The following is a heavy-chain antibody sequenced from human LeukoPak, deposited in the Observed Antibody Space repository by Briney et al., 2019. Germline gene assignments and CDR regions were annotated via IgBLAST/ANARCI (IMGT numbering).Heavy chain of an antibody. Sequence: GGSLRLSCAASGFTFSSYAMHWVRQAPGKGLEWVAVISYDGSNKYYADSVKGRFTISRDNSKNTLYLQMNSLRAEDTAVYYCARDQWYSSSSGIRNGKVNYYYMDVWGKGTTVTVSS. CDR3: ARDQWYSSSSGIRNGKVNYYYMDV. V-gene: IGHV3-30-3*01. J-gene: IGHJ6*03. CDR1: GFTFSSYA. CDR2: ISYDGSNK. D-gene: IGHD6-6*01.